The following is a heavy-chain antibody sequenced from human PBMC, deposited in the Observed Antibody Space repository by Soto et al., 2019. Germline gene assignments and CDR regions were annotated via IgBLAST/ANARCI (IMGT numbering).Heavy chain of an antibody. Sequence: PSETLSLTCTVSGGSISSSSYYWGWIRQPPGKGLEWIGSIYYSGSTYYNPSLKSRVTISVDTSKNQFSLKLSSVTAADTAVYYCARQGSGYPYYYGMEVWGQGTTVTVSS. D-gene: IGHD3-22*01. CDR1: GGSISSSSYY. CDR3: ARQGSGYPYYYGMEV. J-gene: IGHJ6*02. CDR2: IYYSGST. V-gene: IGHV4-39*01.